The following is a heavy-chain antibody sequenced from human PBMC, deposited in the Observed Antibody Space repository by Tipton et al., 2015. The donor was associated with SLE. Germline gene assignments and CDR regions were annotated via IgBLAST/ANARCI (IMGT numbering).Heavy chain of an antibody. CDR1: GGSFSGYY. CDR2: INHSGST. D-gene: IGHD2-15*01. J-gene: IGHJ4*02. V-gene: IGHV4-34*01. CDR3: ARQDGGFAY. Sequence: LRLSCAVYGGSFSGYYWNWIRQPPGKGLEWIGEINHSGSTNYNPSLKSRVTISVDTSKNQFSLKLSSVTAADTAVYYCARQDGGFAYWGQGTLVTVSS.